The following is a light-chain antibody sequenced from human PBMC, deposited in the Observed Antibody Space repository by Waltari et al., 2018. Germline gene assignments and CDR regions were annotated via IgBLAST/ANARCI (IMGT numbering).Light chain of an antibody. CDR3: QAWDSSTVV. Sequence: SPGQTASITCSGDKLGDKYASWYQQKPGQSPVLVIYQDNKRPSGIPERFSGSNSGNTATLTISGTQTMDEADYYCQAWDSSTVVFGGGTELTVL. V-gene: IGLV3-1*01. J-gene: IGLJ2*01. CDR1: KLGDKY. CDR2: QDN.